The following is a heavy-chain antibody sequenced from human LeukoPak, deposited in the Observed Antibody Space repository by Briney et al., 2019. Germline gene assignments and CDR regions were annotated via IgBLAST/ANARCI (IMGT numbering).Heavy chain of an antibody. CDR3: ARTLNYAFDI. J-gene: IGHJ3*02. CDR1: GITVSSYW. V-gene: IGHV3-74*01. CDR2: INSDGSST. D-gene: IGHD1-7*01. Sequence: PGGALTLSRPASGITVSSYWMQWVRQVAAKGLVWVSRINSDGSSTSYADSVTGRFTISRDNAKNTLYLQMNSLRAEDTAVYYCARTLNYAFDIWGQGTMVTVSS.